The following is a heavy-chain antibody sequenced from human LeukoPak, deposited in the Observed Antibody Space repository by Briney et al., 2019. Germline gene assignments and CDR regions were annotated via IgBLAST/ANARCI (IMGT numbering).Heavy chain of an antibody. Sequence: SGRSLTLSCAASGFTFSSLYVHWVSQPARKGLVWVSRINSDGSSTNYADSVKGRFTISRDNAKNTLFLQMNSLRAEDTAVYYCARAVLYYYYGMDVWGQGTTVTVSS. V-gene: IGHV3-74*01. CDR3: ARAVLYYYYGMDV. CDR2: INSDGSST. CDR1: GFTFSSLY. J-gene: IGHJ6*02.